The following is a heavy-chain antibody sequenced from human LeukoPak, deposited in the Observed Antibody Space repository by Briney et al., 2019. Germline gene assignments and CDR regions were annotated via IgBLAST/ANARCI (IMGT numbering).Heavy chain of an antibody. Sequence: SETLSLTCAVSGGSISTINYYWGWIRRPPGKGLEWIGSIYYTGSTYYNPSLRSRVTISLDTSKYQFSLKLTSVSAADTAIYYCARDRTIWGQGTLVTVSS. CDR3: ARDRTI. CDR1: GGSISTINYY. J-gene: IGHJ4*02. V-gene: IGHV4-39*07. CDR2: IYYTGST. D-gene: IGHD3-9*01.